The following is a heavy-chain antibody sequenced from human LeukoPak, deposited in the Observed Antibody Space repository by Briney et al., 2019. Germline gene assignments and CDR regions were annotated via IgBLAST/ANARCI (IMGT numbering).Heavy chain of an antibody. CDR2: IYYSGST. Sequence: SETLSLTCTVSGGSISSYYWSWIRQPPGKGLEWIGYIYYSGSTNYNPSLKSRVTISVDTSKNQFSLKLSSVTAADTAVYHCAGGIAAASDMDVWGQGTTVTVSS. CDR3: AGGIAAASDMDV. D-gene: IGHD6-13*01. CDR1: GGSISSYY. V-gene: IGHV4-59*08. J-gene: IGHJ6*02.